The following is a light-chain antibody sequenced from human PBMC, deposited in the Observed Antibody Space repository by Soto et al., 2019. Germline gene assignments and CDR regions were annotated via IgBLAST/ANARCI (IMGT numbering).Light chain of an antibody. V-gene: IGKV3-20*01. CDR2: GAS. Sequence: EIVLTQSPGTLSLSPGERATLSCRASQSVSSSYLAWYQQKAGQAPRLLIYGASNRATGIPDRFSGSGSGTDFTLTISSLEPEDFAVYYCQQYGKSPLTFGGGTKV. CDR3: QQYGKSPLT. J-gene: IGKJ4*01. CDR1: QSVSSSY.